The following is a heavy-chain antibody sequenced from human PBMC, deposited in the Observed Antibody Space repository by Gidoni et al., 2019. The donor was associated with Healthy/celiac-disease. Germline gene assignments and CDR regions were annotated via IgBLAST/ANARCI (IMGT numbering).Heavy chain of an antibody. Sequence: QVQLVQSGAAVKKPGSSVKVSCTASGGSFRSYAIRWVRQAPGQGLEWMGGIIPIFGTENYAQKCQGRVTITADESTSTAYMELSSRRSEDTAVYYCARDLRVELEGLFDYWGQGTLVTVSS. CDR3: ARDLRVELEGLFDY. D-gene: IGHD1-7*01. J-gene: IGHJ4*02. CDR1: GGSFRSYA. V-gene: IGHV1-69*01. CDR2: IIPIFGTE.